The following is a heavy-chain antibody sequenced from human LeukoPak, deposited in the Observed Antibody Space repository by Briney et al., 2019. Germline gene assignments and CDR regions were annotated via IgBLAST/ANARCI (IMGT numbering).Heavy chain of an antibody. Sequence: GASLRLSCAASGLIFRNYAMSWVRQAPGKGLEWVSAITGSGDTTYLADSVKGRFTIARDNSKNTLYVEMNTLRAEDTAVYYCAKWGDYDILTGYYVSDFWGQGTLVTVSS. J-gene: IGHJ4*02. CDR3: AKWGDYDILTGYYVSDF. V-gene: IGHV3-23*01. D-gene: IGHD3-9*01. CDR1: GLIFRNYA. CDR2: ITGSGDTT.